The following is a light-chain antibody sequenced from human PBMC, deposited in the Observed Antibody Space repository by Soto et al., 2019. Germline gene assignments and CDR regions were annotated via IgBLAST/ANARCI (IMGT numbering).Light chain of an antibody. CDR3: SSYAGSNMGV. Sequence: QSALTQPPSASASPGQSVTISCTGTSSDVSAYNYVSWYQQHPGKAPKLIIYEVSQRPSGVPDRFSASKSGDTASLTVSGLRAEDEADYYCSSYAGSNMGVFGSGTKLTVL. CDR1: SSDVSAYNY. J-gene: IGLJ1*01. CDR2: EVS. V-gene: IGLV2-8*01.